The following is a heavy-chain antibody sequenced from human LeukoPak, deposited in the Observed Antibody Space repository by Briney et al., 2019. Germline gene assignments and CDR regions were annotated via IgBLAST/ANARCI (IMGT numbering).Heavy chain of an antibody. J-gene: IGHJ4*02. Sequence: SETLSLTCTVSGGSISSSSYYWNWIRQPPGKGLEWIGLIYYSGITSYNPSLKSQVTISVDTSRSQFSLKLSSVTAADTAVYYCARDGGYGSGSSYYNYWGQGTLVTVSS. CDR1: GGSISSSSYY. CDR2: IYYSGIT. CDR3: ARDGGYGSGSSYYNY. D-gene: IGHD3-10*01. V-gene: IGHV4-39*07.